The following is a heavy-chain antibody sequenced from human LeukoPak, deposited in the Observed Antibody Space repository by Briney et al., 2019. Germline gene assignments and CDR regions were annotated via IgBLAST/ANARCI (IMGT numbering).Heavy chain of an antibody. D-gene: IGHD3-9*01. V-gene: IGHV3-20*04. CDR2: ISRNGGST. CDR1: GSTFDGYA. Sequence: GGSLILSCAASGSTFDGYAMSWVRQAPGKGLEWVSGISRNGGSTGSADYVKGRFTISRDNAKDSLYLQMNSLRDEDTAVYYCARRQGGDYDILTGYSRIRYFDYWGQGTLVTVSS. J-gene: IGHJ4*02. CDR3: ARRQGGDYDILTGYSRIRYFDY.